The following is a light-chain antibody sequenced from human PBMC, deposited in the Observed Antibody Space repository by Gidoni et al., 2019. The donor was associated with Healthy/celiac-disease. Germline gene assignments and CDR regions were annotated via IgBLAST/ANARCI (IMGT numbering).Light chain of an antibody. CDR2: LGS. CDR3: MQALQTPLFT. Sequence: DIVMTQSPLYRTVTPGEQASIYCRSSQSLLHSNGYNYLDWYLQRPGQSPQLLIYLGSNRASGVPDRFSCIGSGTDCTLQISRVDAEDVGVYSCMQALQTPLFTFGPGTKVDIK. V-gene: IGKV2-28*01. J-gene: IGKJ3*01. CDR1: QSLLHSNGYNY.